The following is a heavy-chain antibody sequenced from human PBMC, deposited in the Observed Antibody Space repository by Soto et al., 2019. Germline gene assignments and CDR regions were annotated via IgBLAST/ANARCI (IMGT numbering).Heavy chain of an antibody. V-gene: IGHV4-30-2*01. J-gene: IGHJ6*02. D-gene: IGHD3-10*02. Sequence: TLSLTCAVSGGSISSGGYSWSWIRQPPGKGLEWIGYIYHSGSTYYNPSLKSRVTISVDRSKNQFSLKLSSVTAADTAVYYCARATQITMSPYGMDVWGQGTTVTV. CDR3: ARATQITMSPYGMDV. CDR2: IYHSGST. CDR1: GGSISSGGYS.